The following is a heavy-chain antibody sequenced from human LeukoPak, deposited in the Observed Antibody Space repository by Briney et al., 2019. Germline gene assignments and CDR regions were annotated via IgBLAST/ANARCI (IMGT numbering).Heavy chain of an antibody. J-gene: IGHJ4*02. D-gene: IGHD2-15*01. CDR3: AKDSLGYCSGGSCYLTDY. V-gene: IGHV3-23*01. CDR2: ISGSGGST. Sequence: GGSLRLSCAASGFTFSSYAMSWVRQAPGKGLEWVSAISGSGGSTYYADSVKGRFTISRDNSKNTLYLQMNSLRAEDTAVYYCAKDSLGYCSGGSCYLTDYWGQGTLVTVSS. CDR1: GFTFSSYA.